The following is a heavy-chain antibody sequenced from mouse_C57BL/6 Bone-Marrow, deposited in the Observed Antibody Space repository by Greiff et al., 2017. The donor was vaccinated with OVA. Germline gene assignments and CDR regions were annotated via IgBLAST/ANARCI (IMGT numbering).Heavy chain of an antibody. J-gene: IGHJ3*01. Sequence: VQLQQSGAELVKPGASVKLSCKASGYSFTGYYMNWVKQSPEKSLEWIGEINPSTGGTTYNEKFKAKATLTVDKSSSTAYMQLNSLTSEDSAVYYCAREGTRAWFAYWGQGTLVTVSA. D-gene: IGHD2-14*01. CDR3: AREGTRAWFAY. CDR1: GYSFTGYY. CDR2: INPSTGGT. V-gene: IGHV1-42*01.